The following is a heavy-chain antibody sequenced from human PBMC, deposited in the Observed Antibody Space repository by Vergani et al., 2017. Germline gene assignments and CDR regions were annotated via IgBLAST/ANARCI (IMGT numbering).Heavy chain of an antibody. CDR1: GFTFSSYS. CDR2: ISSSSSYI. J-gene: IGHJ4*02. CDR3: ARDPLIVYGSGSYDY. D-gene: IGHD3-10*01. V-gene: IGHV3-21*01. Sequence: EVQLVESGGGLVKPGGSLRLSCAASGFTFSSYSMNWVRQAPGKGLEWVSSISSSSSYIYYADSVKGRFPISRANAKNSLYLQMNSLRAEDTAVYYCARDPLIVYGSGSYDYWGQGTLVTVSS.